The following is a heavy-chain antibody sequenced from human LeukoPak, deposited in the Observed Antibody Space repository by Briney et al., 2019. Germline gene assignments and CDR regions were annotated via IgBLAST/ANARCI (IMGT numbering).Heavy chain of an antibody. D-gene: IGHD3-10*01. CDR2: VNKDASEK. J-gene: IGHJ4*02. V-gene: IGHV3-7*01. Sequence: GGCLRLSCAASGFTFSNNWMTWVRQAPGKGLEWVASVNKDASEKSYLDSVKGRFTISRDNAKNSLYLQMSSLRVEDTAVYYCARGPPYGSRSDYFDSWGQGTLVTVSA. CDR3: ARGPPYGSRSDYFDS. CDR1: GFTFSNNW.